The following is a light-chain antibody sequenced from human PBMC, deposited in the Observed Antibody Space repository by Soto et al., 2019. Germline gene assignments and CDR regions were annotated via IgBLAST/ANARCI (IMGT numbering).Light chain of an antibody. Sequence: QSVLTQPPSVSATLGQSVTISCSGSTSNIGENTVGWFQQLPGTAPKVLIYVNDKQPSGVPDRFSGSKSGTSAYLAISGLQSEDEADYYCAAWDGSLSGHGFGAGTKVTVL. CDR1: TSNIGENT. CDR2: VND. J-gene: IGLJ1*01. V-gene: IGLV1-44*01. CDR3: AAWDGSLSGHG.